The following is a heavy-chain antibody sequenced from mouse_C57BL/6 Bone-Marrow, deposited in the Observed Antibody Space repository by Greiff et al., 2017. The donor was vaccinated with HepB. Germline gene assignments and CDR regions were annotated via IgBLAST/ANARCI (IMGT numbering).Heavy chain of an antibody. CDR2: ISSGSSTI. CDR3: ARIGY. J-gene: IGHJ2*01. CDR1: GFTFSDYG. Sequence: EVQLVESGGGLVKPGGSLKLSCAASGFTFSDYGMHWVRQAPEKGLEWVAYISSGSSTIYYADTVKGRFTISRDNAKNTLFLQMTSLRSEDTAMYYCARIGYWGQGTTLTVSS. V-gene: IGHV5-17*01.